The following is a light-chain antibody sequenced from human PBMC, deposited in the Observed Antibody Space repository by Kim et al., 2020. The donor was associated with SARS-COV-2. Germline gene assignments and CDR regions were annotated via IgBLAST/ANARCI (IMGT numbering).Light chain of an antibody. CDR3: LQHNTYPLT. CDR2: GSS. Sequence: STERDRVTIACRASQDIRNDLGWYQQNPGRAPKRLIYGSSSLQSGVPSRFIGIGSGTEFTLTISSLQPEDFATYFCLQHNTYPLTFGQGTRLEIK. J-gene: IGKJ5*01. V-gene: IGKV1-17*01. CDR1: QDIRND.